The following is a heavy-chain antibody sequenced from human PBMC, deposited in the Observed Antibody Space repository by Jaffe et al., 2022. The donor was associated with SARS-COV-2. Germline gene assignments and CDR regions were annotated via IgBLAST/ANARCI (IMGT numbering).Heavy chain of an antibody. CDR3: ASFAHSSSWYEYYYYYGMDV. CDR1: GFTFSSYW. V-gene: IGHV3-7*03. Sequence: EVQLVESGGGLVQPGGSLRLSCAASGFTFSSYWMSWVRQAPGKGLEWVANIKQDGSEKYYVDSVKGRFTISRDNAKNSLYLQMNSLRAEDTAVYYCASFAHSSSWYEYYYYYGMDVWGQGTTVTVSS. CDR2: IKQDGSEK. D-gene: IGHD6-13*01. J-gene: IGHJ6*02.